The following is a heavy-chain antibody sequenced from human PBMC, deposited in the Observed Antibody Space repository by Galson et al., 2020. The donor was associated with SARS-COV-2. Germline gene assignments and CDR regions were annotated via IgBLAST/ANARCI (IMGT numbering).Heavy chain of an antibody. CDR2: IYYNGYT. CDR1: GVSISGHY. D-gene: IGHD3-10*01. CDR3: ARHDDYLGSGNKGGWFDP. V-gene: IGHV4-59*08. Sequence: ETSDTLSLTCTVSGVSISGHYWSWIRQPPGKGLEWIGYIYYNGYTNYNPSLKSRVTISLDTSKKQFSLKLMSVTAADTAVYYCARHDDYLGSGNKGGWFDPWGQGTLVTVSS. J-gene: IGHJ5*02.